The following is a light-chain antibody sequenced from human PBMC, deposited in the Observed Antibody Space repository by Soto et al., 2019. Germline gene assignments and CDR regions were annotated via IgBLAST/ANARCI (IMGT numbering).Light chain of an antibody. V-gene: IGKV3-20*01. Sequence: EIVLTQSPGTLSLSPGERATLSCRASQSVSSSYLAWYQQKPGQAPRLLIYGASSRATGIPDRFSGSGSGTDFTLTINRLEPEDFAVYYCHQYGISLPCTFGQGTKLEIK. CDR3: HQYGISLPCT. CDR1: QSVSSSY. J-gene: IGKJ2*02. CDR2: GAS.